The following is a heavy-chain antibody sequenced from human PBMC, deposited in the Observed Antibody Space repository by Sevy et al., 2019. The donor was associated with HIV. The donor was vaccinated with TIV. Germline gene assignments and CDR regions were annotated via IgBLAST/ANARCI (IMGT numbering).Heavy chain of an antibody. J-gene: IGHJ4*02. V-gene: IGHV4-39*01. CDR3: ARRSGDYRNGLFDY. CDR2: IYYSGST. Sequence: SETLSLTCTVSGGSISSSSYYWGWIRQPPGKGLEWIGSIYYSGSTYYNPSLKTRVTISVDTSKNQFSLKLTSVTAADTAVYWCARRSGDYRNGLFDYWGQGTLVTVSS. CDR1: GGSISSSSYY. D-gene: IGHD3-3*01.